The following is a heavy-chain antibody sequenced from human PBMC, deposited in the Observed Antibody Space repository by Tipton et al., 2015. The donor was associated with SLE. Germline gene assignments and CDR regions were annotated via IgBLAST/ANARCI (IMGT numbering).Heavy chain of an antibody. V-gene: IGHV4-38-2*02. CDR1: TYSISNGHY. D-gene: IGHD3-10*01. CDR3: ARGSDFYGSGSSP. J-gene: IGHJ5*02. Sequence: TLSLTCSVSTYSISNGHYWAWVRQPPGKGLEWIGTVYHTGNTYYNPSLKSRVTMSVDTSKNQFSLKLNSVTAADTAVYYCARGSDFYGSGSSPWGQGTLVTVSS. CDR2: VYHTGNT.